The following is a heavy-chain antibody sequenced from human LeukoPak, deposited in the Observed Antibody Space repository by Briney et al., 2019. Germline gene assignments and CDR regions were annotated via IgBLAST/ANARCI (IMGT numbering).Heavy chain of an antibody. Sequence: SETLSLTCTVSGYSISSGYYWGWIRQPPGKGLEWIGSIYHSGSTYYNPSLKSRVTISVDTSKNQFSLKLSSVTAADTAVYYCAREGPIVGAPSAFDIWGQGTMVTVSS. CDR1: GYSISSGYY. D-gene: IGHD1-26*01. J-gene: IGHJ3*02. CDR2: IYHSGST. CDR3: AREGPIVGAPSAFDI. V-gene: IGHV4-38-2*02.